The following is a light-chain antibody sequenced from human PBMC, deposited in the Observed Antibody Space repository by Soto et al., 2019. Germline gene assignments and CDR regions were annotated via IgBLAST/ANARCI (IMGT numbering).Light chain of an antibody. CDR1: NSNIGAGYD. CDR3: HSYDSSLTVVL. V-gene: IGLV1-40*01. J-gene: IGLJ2*01. CDR2: GSS. Sequence: QAVVTQPPSVSGAPGQRVTISCTGSNSNIGAGYDVNWYQQLPGLVPKLLIYGSSSRALGVPDRFSGSKSDTSASLAITGLQAEDEAHYYCHSYDSSLTVVLFGGGTKVTVL.